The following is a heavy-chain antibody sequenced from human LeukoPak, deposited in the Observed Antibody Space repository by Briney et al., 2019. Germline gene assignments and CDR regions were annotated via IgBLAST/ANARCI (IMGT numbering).Heavy chain of an antibody. CDR1: GGSIRSY. J-gene: IGHJ5*02. Sequence: PSETLSLTCTVSGGSIRSYWSWIRQPAGKGLEWIGRIYDSGSTDYNPSLKSRVTMSIDTSKNQFSLNLISVTAADTAVYYCARDSGTTGEVKFDPWGQGTLVTVSS. D-gene: IGHD3-10*01. CDR3: ARDSGTTGEVKFDP. CDR2: IYDSGST. V-gene: IGHV4-4*07.